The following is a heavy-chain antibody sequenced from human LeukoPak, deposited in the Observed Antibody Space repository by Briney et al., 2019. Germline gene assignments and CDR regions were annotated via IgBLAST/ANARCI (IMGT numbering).Heavy chain of an antibody. D-gene: IGHD3-10*01. Sequence: ASVKVSCKASGYTFTGYYMHWVRQAPGQGLEWMGWINPNSGGTNHAQKFQGRVTMTRDTSISTAYMELSRLRSDDTAVYYCARSLRVRGVPDYMDVWGKGTTVTISS. V-gene: IGHV1-2*02. CDR2: INPNSGGT. CDR3: ARSLRVRGVPDYMDV. J-gene: IGHJ6*03. CDR1: GYTFTGYY.